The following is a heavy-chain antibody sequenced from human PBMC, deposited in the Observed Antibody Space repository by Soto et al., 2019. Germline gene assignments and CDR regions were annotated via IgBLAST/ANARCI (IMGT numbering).Heavy chain of an antibody. D-gene: IGHD4-17*01. Sequence: EVQLVESGGGLVKPGGSLRLSCAASGFTFSSYSMNWVRQAPGKGLEWVSSISSSSSYIYYADSVKGRFTISRDNAENSLYLQMNSLRAEDTAVYYCARDPSTLTTVTTPRMDVWGQGTTVTVSS. J-gene: IGHJ6*02. CDR3: ARDPSTLTTVTTPRMDV. V-gene: IGHV3-21*01. CDR1: GFTFSSYS. CDR2: ISSSSSYI.